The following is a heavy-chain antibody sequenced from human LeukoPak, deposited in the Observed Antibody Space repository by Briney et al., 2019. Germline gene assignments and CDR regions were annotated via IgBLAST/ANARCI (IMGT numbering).Heavy chain of an antibody. CDR1: GGSISSYY. Sequence: NPSETLSLTCTVSGGSISSYYWSWIRQPPGKGLEWIGYIYTSGSTNYNPSLKSRVTISVDTSKNQFSLKLSSVTAADTAVYYCARLITGLGVPYYHYMDVWGKGTTVTVSS. CDR3: ARLITGLGVPYYHYMDV. CDR2: IYTSGST. J-gene: IGHJ6*03. D-gene: IGHD5-24*01. V-gene: IGHV4-4*09.